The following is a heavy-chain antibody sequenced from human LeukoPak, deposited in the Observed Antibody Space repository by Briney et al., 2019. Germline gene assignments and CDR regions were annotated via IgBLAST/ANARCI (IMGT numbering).Heavy chain of an antibody. Sequence: SSETLSLTCTVSDGSISNYYWSWIRQPAGKGLEWIGRISSSGITNYNPSLEGRVTMSVDTSKNQFSLNLNSVTAADTAVYYCVRDMAVPPYNWFDPWGQGTLVTVSS. J-gene: IGHJ5*02. D-gene: IGHD6-19*01. CDR3: VRDMAVPPYNWFDP. CDR1: DGSISNYY. CDR2: ISSSGIT. V-gene: IGHV4-4*07.